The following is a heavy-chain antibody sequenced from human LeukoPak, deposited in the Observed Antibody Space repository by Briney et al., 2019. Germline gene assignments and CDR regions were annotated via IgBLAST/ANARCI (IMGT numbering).Heavy chain of an antibody. CDR1: GFTVSSNY. CDR3: ASEVTPGPVDY. CDR2: IYSGGST. D-gene: IGHD2-21*02. V-gene: IGHV3-66*01. Sequence: GGSLRLSCAASGFTVSSNYMSWVRQAPGKGLEWVSVIYSGGSTYYADSVKGRFTISRDNSKNTLYLQMNSLRAEDTAVYYCASEVTPGPVDYWGQGTLVTVSS. J-gene: IGHJ4*02.